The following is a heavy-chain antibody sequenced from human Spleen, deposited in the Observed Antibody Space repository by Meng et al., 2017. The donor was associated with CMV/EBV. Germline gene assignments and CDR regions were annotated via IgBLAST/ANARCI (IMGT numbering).Heavy chain of an antibody. CDR2: INHSGST. CDR1: VGSFRGYY. D-gene: IGHD6-19*01. V-gene: IGHV4-34*01. Sequence: GQLQQWGAVLLKPSETLSPTCAVNVGSFRGYYWSWIRQPPGKGLEWIGEINHSGSTNYNPSLKSRVTISVDTSKNQFSRKLSSVTAADTAVYYCARGNSGREWFDPWGQGTLVTVSS. CDR3: ARGNSGREWFDP. J-gene: IGHJ5*02.